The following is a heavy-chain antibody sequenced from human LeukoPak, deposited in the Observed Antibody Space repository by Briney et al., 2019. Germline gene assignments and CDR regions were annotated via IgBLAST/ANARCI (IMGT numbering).Heavy chain of an antibody. CDR1: GYSISSGYY. J-gene: IGHJ4*02. CDR2: IYHSGST. V-gene: IGHV4-38-2*02. CDR3: ARGRYDSSGYYLFFDY. D-gene: IGHD3-22*01. Sequence: PSETLSLTCTVSGYSISSGYYWGWIRQPPGKGLEWIGSIYHSGSTYYNPSLKSRVTILLETSKNQFSLKLSSVTAADTAVYYCARGRYDSSGYYLFFDYWGQGTLVTVSS.